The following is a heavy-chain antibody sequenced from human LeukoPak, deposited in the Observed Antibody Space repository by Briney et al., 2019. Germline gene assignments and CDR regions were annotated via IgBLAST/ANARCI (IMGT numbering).Heavy chain of an antibody. Sequence: GGSLRLSCAVSGFTFSSYRMNWVRQAPGKGLEWVSHISTSSSTIYYADSVKGRFTISRDNSKNTLYLQMNSLRAEDTAVYYCARDRAAAGTGAFDYWGQGTLVTVSS. V-gene: IGHV3-48*01. CDR3: ARDRAAAGTGAFDY. CDR1: GFTFSSYR. J-gene: IGHJ4*02. D-gene: IGHD6-13*01. CDR2: ISTSSSTI.